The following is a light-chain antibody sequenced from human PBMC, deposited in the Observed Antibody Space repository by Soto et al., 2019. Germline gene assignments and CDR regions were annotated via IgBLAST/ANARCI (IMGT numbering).Light chain of an antibody. V-gene: IGLV2-14*01. J-gene: IGLJ3*02. CDR1: ISDVGGYNY. Sequence: QSVLTQPASVSGSPGQSITISCTGTISDVGGYNYVSWYQQHPGKAPKLIIYEVANRPPGVSSRFSGSKSGNTASLTISGLQAEDEADYYCISYTSGGPLVFGGGTQLTVL. CDR3: ISYTSGGPLV. CDR2: EVA.